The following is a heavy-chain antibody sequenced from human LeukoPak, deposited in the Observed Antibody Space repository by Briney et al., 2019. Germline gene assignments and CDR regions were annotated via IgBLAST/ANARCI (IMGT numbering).Heavy chain of an antibody. CDR1: GGSISSYY. Sequence: SETLSLTCTVSGGSISSYYWSWIRQPPGKGLEWIGYIHYSGSTNYNPSLKSRVTISVDTSKNQFSLKLSSVTAADTAVYYCARLGYCSGGSCYYYYYMDVWGKGTTVTVSS. CDR3: ARLGYCSGGSCYYYYYMDV. D-gene: IGHD2-15*01. J-gene: IGHJ6*03. V-gene: IGHV4-59*12. CDR2: IHYSGST.